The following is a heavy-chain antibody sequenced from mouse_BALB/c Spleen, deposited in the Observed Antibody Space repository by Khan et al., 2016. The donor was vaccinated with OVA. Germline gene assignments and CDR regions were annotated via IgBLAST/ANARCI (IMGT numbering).Heavy chain of an antibody. CDR3: ASLWDYDGGY. D-gene: IGHD2-4*01. CDR2: INTETGEP. Sequence: QIQLVQSGPELKKPGETVKISCKASGYTFTDYSMHWVKQAPGKGLKWMGWINTETGEPTYADDFKGRFAFSLETSASTAYLQINNLKNEDTATYFCASLWDYDGGYWGQGTLVTVSA. V-gene: IGHV9-2-1*01. CDR1: GYTFTDYS. J-gene: IGHJ3*01.